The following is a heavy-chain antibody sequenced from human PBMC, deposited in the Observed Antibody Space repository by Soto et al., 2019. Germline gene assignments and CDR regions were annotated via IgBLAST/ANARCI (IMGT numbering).Heavy chain of an antibody. CDR3: ARHAAASGSYSPGLH. D-gene: IGHD1-26*01. J-gene: IGHJ4*02. V-gene: IGHV4-39*01. Sequence: QLQLQESGPGLVKPSETLSLTCTVSGGSISSNIHYWGWIRQPPGKGLEWIGNIYYTGSTYYNPSLRSRVTISVDTSKNQFSLKVSSVTAADTATYYCARHAAASGSYSPGLHWGPGTLVNVSS. CDR2: IYYTGST. CDR1: GGSISSNIHY.